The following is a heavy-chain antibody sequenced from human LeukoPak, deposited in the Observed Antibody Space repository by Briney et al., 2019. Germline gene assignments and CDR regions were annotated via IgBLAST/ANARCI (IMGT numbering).Heavy chain of an antibody. Sequence: EASVKVSCKASGGTFSSYAISWVRQAPGQGLEWMGRIIPILGIANYAQKFQGRVTITADKSTSTAYMELSSLRSEDTAVYYCARDDHDSSGYSSAEYFQHWGQGTLVTVSS. V-gene: IGHV1-69*04. J-gene: IGHJ1*01. CDR1: GGTFSSYA. D-gene: IGHD3-22*01. CDR2: IIPILGIA. CDR3: ARDDHDSSGYSSAEYFQH.